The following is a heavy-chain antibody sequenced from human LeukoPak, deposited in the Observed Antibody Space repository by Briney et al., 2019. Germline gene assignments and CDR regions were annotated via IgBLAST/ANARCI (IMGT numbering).Heavy chain of an antibody. CDR2: ISYDGSNK. D-gene: IGHD3-22*01. CDR3: AKHPSGYYYDHFVY. CDR1: GFTFSSYS. J-gene: IGHJ4*02. V-gene: IGHV3-30*04. Sequence: PGGSLRLSCAASGFTFSSYSMHWVRQAPGKGLEWVAVISYDGSNKYYAYSVKGRFTISRDNSKNTLYLQMNSLRVEDTAVYYCAKHPSGYYYDHFVYWGQGTLVTVSS.